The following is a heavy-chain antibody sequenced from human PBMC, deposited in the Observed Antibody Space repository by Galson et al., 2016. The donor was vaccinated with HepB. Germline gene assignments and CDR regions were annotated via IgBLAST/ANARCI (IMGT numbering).Heavy chain of an antibody. Sequence: TLSLTCTVSGGSITSGTYYWSWIRQPAGKGLEWIGLIYNSGRTNYNPSLKSRVTMSVDTSKNQLSLNLRSVTAADTAVYYCAGQWLVPFDLWGRGTLVTVSS. D-gene: IGHD6-19*01. CDR1: GGSITSGTYY. V-gene: IGHV4-61*02. J-gene: IGHJ2*01. CDR2: IYNSGRT. CDR3: AGQWLVPFDL.